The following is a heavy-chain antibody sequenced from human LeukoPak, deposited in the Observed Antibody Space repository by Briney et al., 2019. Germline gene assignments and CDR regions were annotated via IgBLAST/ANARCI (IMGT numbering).Heavy chain of an antibody. D-gene: IGHD2-15*01. V-gene: IGHV1-69*01. J-gene: IGHJ4*02. CDR2: IIPIFGTP. Sequence: GGSLRLSCAASEFTFSSYGFSWVRQAPRQGLEWMGGIIPIFGTPNYAQKFQGRVTVTADESTSTAYMELSSLRSEDTAVYYCASFDTRGYCSGGSCYSHTDFDYWGQGTLVTVSS. CDR1: EFTFSSYG. CDR3: ASFDTRGYCSGGSCYSHTDFDY.